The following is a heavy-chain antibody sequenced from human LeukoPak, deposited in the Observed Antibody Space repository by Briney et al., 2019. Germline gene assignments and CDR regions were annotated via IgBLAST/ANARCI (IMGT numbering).Heavy chain of an antibody. D-gene: IGHD2-2*01. J-gene: IGHJ6*02. CDR3: ARGGSRPHSRGLVVPAPRRGGGYYYYGMDV. CDR2: INHSGST. Sequence: PSETLSLTCAVYGGSFSGYYWSWIRQPPGKGLEWIGEINHSGSTNYNPSLKSRVTISVDTSKNQFSLKLSSVTAADTAVYYCARGGSRPHSRGLVVPAPRRGGGYYYYGMDVWGQGTTVTVSS. CDR1: GGSFSGYY. V-gene: IGHV4-34*01.